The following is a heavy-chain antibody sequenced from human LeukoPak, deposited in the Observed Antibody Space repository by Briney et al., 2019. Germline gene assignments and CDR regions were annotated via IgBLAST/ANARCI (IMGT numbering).Heavy chain of an antibody. CDR1: GFTFSSYG. CDR2: IWYDGSNK. V-gene: IGHV3-33*01. D-gene: IGHD3-10*02. J-gene: IGHJ4*02. Sequence: PGGTLRLSCAASGFTFSSYGMHWVRHAPGKGLEGVAVIWYDGSNKYYTESVKGRFTIHRDNPKNTLHLQMNSLRAEDTAVYCCAREFGVRGEQPPFDYWGQGTLVTVSS. CDR3: AREFGVRGEQPPFDY.